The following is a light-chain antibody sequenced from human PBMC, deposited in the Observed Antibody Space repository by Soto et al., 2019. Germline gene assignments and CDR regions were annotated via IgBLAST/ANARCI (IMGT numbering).Light chain of an antibody. CDR2: AAS. CDR1: QSISSY. V-gene: IGKV1-39*01. CDR3: QQSYSILYT. Sequence: DIQMTQSPSSLSASVGDRVTITCRASQSISSYLNWYQQKPGKAPKLLIYAASSLQSGVPSRFSRSGSGTDFTLTISSLQPEDFAIYYCQQSYSILYTFGQGTKLEIK. J-gene: IGKJ2*01.